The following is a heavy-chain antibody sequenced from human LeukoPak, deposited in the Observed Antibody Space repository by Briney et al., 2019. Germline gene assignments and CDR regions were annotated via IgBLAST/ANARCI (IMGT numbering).Heavy chain of an antibody. CDR1: GGSISSSSYY. CDR3: ARARDGIAAAGNLNYYYYYMDV. J-gene: IGHJ6*03. CDR2: IYYSGST. D-gene: IGHD6-13*01. Sequence: SETLSLTCTVSGGSISSSSYYWSWIRQPPGKGLEWIGYIYYSGSTNYNPSLKSRVTISVDTSKNQFSLKLSSVTAADTAVYYCARARDGIAAAGNLNYYYYYMDVWGKGTTVTISS. V-gene: IGHV4-61*01.